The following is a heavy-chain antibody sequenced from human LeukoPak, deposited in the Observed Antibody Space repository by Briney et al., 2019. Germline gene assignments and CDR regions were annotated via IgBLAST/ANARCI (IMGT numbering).Heavy chain of an antibody. V-gene: IGHV3-66*01. CDR1: GFTFDDYG. CDR2: TYSGGTT. D-gene: IGHD2/OR15-2a*01. CDR3: ARDRSTSYYYYGMDV. J-gene: IGHJ6*02. Sequence: PGGSLRLSCTASGFTFDDYGMSWVRQAPGKGLEWVSVTYSGGTTYYADAVKGRFTVSRDTSKNTLYLQMNSLRAEDTSVYYCARDRSTSYYYYGMDVWGQGTTVTVSS.